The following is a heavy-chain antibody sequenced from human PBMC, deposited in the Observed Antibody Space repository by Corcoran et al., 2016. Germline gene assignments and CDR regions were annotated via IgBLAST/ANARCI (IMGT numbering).Heavy chain of an antibody. CDR2: ISYDGSNK. Sequence: QVQLVESGGGVVQPGRSLRLSCAASGFTFSSYGMHWVRQAPGKGLEWVAVISYDGSNKYYADSVKGRFTISRENSKNTLYLQMNSLRAEDTAVYYCAKVAQKGWLLPYFDYWGQGTLVTVSS. CDR1: GFTFSSYG. D-gene: IGHD3-22*01. J-gene: IGHJ4*02. CDR3: AKVAQKGWLLPYFDY. V-gene: IGHV3-30*18.